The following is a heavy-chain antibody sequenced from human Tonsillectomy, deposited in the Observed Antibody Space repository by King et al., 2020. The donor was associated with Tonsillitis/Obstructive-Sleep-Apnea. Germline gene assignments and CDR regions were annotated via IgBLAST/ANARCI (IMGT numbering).Heavy chain of an antibody. CDR1: GGSFSGYY. J-gene: IGHJ4*02. D-gene: IGHD1-26*01. Sequence: VQLQQWGAGLLKPSETLSLTCAVYGGSFSGYYWSWIRQPPGKGLEWIGEINHSGSTNYSPSLKSRVTISVDTSKNQFSLKLSSLTAADTAVYYCARRGSYSEEHXHYFDYWGQGTLVTVSS. CDR3: ARRGSYSEEHXHYFDY. V-gene: IGHV4-34*01. CDR2: INHSGST.